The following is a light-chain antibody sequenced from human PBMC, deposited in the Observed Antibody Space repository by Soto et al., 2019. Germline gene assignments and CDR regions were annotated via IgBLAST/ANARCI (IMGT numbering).Light chain of an antibody. V-gene: IGKV1-9*01. Sequence: IQLTQSPSSLSASVGDRVTITCRASQGITTYLAWYQQKPGRAPRLLISAASTLQSGVPARFSGSGSGTDFTLTISSLQPEDFAVYYCQQYNFWPPTFGGGTKVDIK. CDR1: QGITTY. J-gene: IGKJ4*01. CDR2: AAS. CDR3: QQYNFWPPT.